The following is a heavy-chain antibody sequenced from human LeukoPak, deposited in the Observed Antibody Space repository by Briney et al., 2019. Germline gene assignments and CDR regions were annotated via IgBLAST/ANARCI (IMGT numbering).Heavy chain of an antibody. Sequence: GRSLRLSCAAAGFTFSSYGMHWVRQAPGKGLEWGAVILNDGRQEKYADSVKGRFTISRDNSKNTLFLQMNSLRAEDTAVYYCARDDALGDNALDIWGQGTMVTVSS. CDR3: ARDDALGDNALDI. CDR1: GFTFSSYG. J-gene: IGHJ3*02. D-gene: IGHD3-16*01. V-gene: IGHV3-33*01. CDR2: ILNDGRQE.